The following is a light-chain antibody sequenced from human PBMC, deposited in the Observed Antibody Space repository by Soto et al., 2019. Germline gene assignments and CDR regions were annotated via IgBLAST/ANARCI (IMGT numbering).Light chain of an antibody. CDR1: QSISSW. CDR2: KAS. CDR3: QQYYSYPRT. V-gene: IGKV1-5*03. J-gene: IGKJ1*01. Sequence: DTQMPPSPSTMSAAVGDRVSINLRASQSISSWLAWYQQKPGKAPKLLIYKASTLKSGVPSRFSGSGSGTEFTLTISSLQPDDFATYYCQQYYSYPRTCGQGPTGAIK.